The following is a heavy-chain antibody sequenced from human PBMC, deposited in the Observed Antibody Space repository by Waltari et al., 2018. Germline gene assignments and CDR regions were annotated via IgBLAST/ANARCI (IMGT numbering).Heavy chain of an antibody. Sequence: QVQLQQWGSGLLGPSETLSLTCAVYGASFSDYYWGWVRQPPGQGLERLAQIRHPGSTNSNPSLKSRVTISIDTPRSQVSLRLSSVTAADTALYFCTRGGNYDFWSHRPFVDPWGQGTLVTVSS. CDR3: TRGGNYDFWSHRPFVDP. CDR2: IRHPGST. D-gene: IGHD3-3*01. V-gene: IGHV4-34*01. J-gene: IGHJ5*02. CDR1: GASFSDYY.